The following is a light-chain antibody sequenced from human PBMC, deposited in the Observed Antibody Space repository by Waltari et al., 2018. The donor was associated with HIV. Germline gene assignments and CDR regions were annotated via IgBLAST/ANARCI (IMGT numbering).Light chain of an antibody. CDR1: SGHSSYA. J-gene: IGLJ3*02. V-gene: IGLV4-69*01. CDR2: LNSDGSH. Sequence: QLVLTQSPSASASLGASVKLTCTLSSGHSSYAIAWHQQQPEKGPRYLMNLNSDGSHSKGDGIPDRFSGSSSGAERFLTISSLQSEDEADYYCQTWAPGIRVFGGGTKLTVL. CDR3: QTWAPGIRV.